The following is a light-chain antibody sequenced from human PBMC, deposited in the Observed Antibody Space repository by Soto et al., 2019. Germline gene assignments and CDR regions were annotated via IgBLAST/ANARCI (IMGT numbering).Light chain of an antibody. CDR1: QSLLHSDGKTY. V-gene: IGKV2D-29*01. J-gene: IGKJ1*01. CDR2: EVS. Sequence: DIVMTQTPLSLSVTPGQPASISCKSSQSLLHSDGKTYFYWYLQKPGQPPQLLIYEVSNRFSGVXDXXSGRGSGTSFTLKISRVEAGDVGVSHCMQSAQLPWTFGQGTKVEI. CDR3: MQSAQLPWT.